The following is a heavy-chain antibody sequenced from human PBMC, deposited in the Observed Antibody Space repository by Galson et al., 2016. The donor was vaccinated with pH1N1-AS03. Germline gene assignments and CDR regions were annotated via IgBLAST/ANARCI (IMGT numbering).Heavy chain of an antibody. CDR3: ARVGPPQGISVAGSFDF. CDR1: GLPFSGYS. V-gene: IGHV3-21*01. CDR2: ISTTSSSI. J-gene: IGHJ4*02. Sequence: SLRLSCAASGLPFSGYSMNWVRQAPGKGLEWVSFISTTSSSIYHADSVKSRFTISRDNAKNSLFLQMNSLRDEDTAVYYCARVGPPQGISVAGSFDFWGQGTLVTVSS. D-gene: IGHD6-19*01.